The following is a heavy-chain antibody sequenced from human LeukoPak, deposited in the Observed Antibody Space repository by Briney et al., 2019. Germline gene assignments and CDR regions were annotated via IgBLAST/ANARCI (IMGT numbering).Heavy chain of an antibody. D-gene: IGHD6-19*01. CDR2: INPNSGGT. CDR3: ARALQSDAFDI. V-gene: IGHV1-46*01. Sequence: EASVKVSCKASGFTFTAYHMHWVRQAPGQGLEWMGWINPNSGGTSYAQKFQGRVTMTRDMSTSTVYMELSSLRSEDTAVYYCARALQSDAFDIWGQGTMVTVSS. J-gene: IGHJ3*02. CDR1: GFTFTAYH.